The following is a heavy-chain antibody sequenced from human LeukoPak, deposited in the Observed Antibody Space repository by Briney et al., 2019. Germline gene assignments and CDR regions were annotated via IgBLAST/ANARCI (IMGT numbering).Heavy chain of an antibody. D-gene: IGHD3-10*01. Sequence: SETLSLTCAVYRGSFSGYYWSWIRQPPGKGLEWIGEINHGGSTNYNPSLKSRVTISVDTSKKQFSLKLSSVTAADTAVYYCARAIRGVMIVYYYYGLDVWGQGTTVTVSS. V-gene: IGHV4-34*01. CDR3: ARAIRGVMIVYYYYGLDV. CDR2: INHGGST. CDR1: RGSFSGYY. J-gene: IGHJ6*02.